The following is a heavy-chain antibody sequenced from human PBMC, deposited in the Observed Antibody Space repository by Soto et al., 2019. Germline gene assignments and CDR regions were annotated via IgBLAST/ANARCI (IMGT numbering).Heavy chain of an antibody. CDR1: GGSFSGYY. D-gene: IGHD2-15*01. CDR3: ARGGGYCSGGSCWGIGY. CDR2: INHSGST. V-gene: IGHV4-34*01. J-gene: IGHJ4*02. Sequence: QVQLQQWGAGLLKPSETLSLTCAVYGGSFSGYYWSWIRQPPGKGLEWIGEINHSGSTNYNPSLKSRVTISVDTSKNQFSLKLSSVTAADTAVYYCARGGGYCSGGSCWGIGYWGQGTLVTVSS.